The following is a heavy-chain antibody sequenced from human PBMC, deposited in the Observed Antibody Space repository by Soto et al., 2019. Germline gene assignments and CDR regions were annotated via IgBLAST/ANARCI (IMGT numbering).Heavy chain of an antibody. CDR3: ARDYCSSTSCSLPIDY. Sequence: ASVKVSCRASGYTFTGYYMHGVLQAPGQGLEWMGWINPNSGGTNYAQKFQGRVTMTRDTSISTAYMELSRLRSDDTAVYYCARDYCSSTSCSLPIDYWGQGTLVTVSS. CDR2: INPNSGGT. V-gene: IGHV1-2*02. D-gene: IGHD2-2*01. CDR1: GYTFTGYY. J-gene: IGHJ4*02.